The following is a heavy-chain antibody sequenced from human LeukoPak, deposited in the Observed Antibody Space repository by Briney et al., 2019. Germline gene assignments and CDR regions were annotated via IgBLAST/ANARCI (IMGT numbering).Heavy chain of an antibody. CDR1: GFTFSSYS. J-gene: IGHJ4*02. V-gene: IGHV3-21*01. Sequence: PGGSLRLSCAASGFTFSSYSMNWVRQAPGKVLEWVSSISSSSSYIYYADSVKGRFTISRDNAKNSLYLQMNSLRAEDTAVYYCASQRLDYGDYIDYWGQGTLVTVSS. D-gene: IGHD4-17*01. CDR3: ASQRLDYGDYIDY. CDR2: ISSSSSYI.